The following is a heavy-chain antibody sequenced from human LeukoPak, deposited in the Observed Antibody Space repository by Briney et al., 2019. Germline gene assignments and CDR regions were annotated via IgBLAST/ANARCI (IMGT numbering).Heavy chain of an antibody. CDR1: GYTFTGYY. Sequence: ASVKVSCKASGYTFTGYYMHWVRQAPGQGLEWMGWINPNSGGTNYAQKFQGRVTMTRDTSITTAYMELSRLRSDDTAVYYCAKGISVAQCFDAWGQGALVTVSS. D-gene: IGHD6-19*01. CDR2: INPNSGGT. V-gene: IGHV1-2*02. CDR3: AKGISVAQCFDA. J-gene: IGHJ4*02.